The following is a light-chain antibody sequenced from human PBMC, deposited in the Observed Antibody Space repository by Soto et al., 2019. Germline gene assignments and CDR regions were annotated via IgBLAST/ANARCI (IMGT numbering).Light chain of an antibody. Sequence: EIALTQSPDTLSLSPGERATLSCRASESVGSSYVAWYQKKPGQAPRLLICGASSRASGIPNRFSGSGSGTDFTLTIGALQPEDFAVYYCQQYGRSPLTFGGGTKVEIK. V-gene: IGKV3-20*01. CDR1: ESVGSSY. CDR3: QQYGRSPLT. CDR2: GAS. J-gene: IGKJ4*01.